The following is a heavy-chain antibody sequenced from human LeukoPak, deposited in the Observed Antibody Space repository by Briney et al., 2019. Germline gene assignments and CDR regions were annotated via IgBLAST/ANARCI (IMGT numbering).Heavy chain of an antibody. Sequence: SETLSLTCAVYGGSFSGYYWSWIRQPPGKGLEWIGEINHSGSTNYNPSLKSRVTISVDTSKNQFSLKLSSVTAADAAVYYCASVTYYYGSGNVYYFDYWGQGTLVTVSS. J-gene: IGHJ4*02. CDR2: INHSGST. CDR1: GGSFSGYY. CDR3: ASVTYYYGSGNVYYFDY. D-gene: IGHD3-10*01. V-gene: IGHV4-34*01.